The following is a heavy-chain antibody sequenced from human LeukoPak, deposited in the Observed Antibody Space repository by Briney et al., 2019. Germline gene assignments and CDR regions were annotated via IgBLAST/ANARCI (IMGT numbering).Heavy chain of an antibody. J-gene: IGHJ4*02. CDR2: ISWNSNSI. CDR1: GFIFDDYA. D-gene: IGHD1-26*01. V-gene: IGHV3-9*03. CDR3: AKDIGWELLYYFDY. Sequence: SGGSLRLSCVASGFIFDDYAMHWVRQVPGKGLEWVSGISWNSNSIGYADSVKGRFTISRDNAKNSVYLRMDSLRAEDMALYYCAKDIGWELLYYFDYWGQGTLVTVSS.